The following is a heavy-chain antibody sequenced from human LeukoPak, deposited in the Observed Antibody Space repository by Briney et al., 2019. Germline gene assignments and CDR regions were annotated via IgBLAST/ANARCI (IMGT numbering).Heavy chain of an antibody. CDR2: IYTSGST. CDR1: GGSISSGSYY. J-gene: IGHJ4*02. V-gene: IGHV4-61*02. CDR3: ARERSFYFDY. Sequence: SETLSLTCTVSGGSISSGSYYWSWIRQPAGTGLEWIGRIYTSGSTNYNPSLKSRVTISVDTSKNQFSLKLSSVTAADTAVYYCARERSFYFDYWGQGTLVTVSS. D-gene: IGHD1-26*01.